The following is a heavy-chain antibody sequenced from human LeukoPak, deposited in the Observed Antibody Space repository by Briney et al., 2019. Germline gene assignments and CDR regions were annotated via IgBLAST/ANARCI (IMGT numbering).Heavy chain of an antibody. CDR1: GFTFSSYW. Sequence: GGSLRLSCAASGFTFSSYWMSWVRQAPGKGLEWVANIKQDGSEKYYVDSVKGRFSISRDNAKNSLYLQMNSLRAEDTAVYYCARLGPSMITFGGGMGDAFDIWGQGTMVTVSS. V-gene: IGHV3-7*01. D-gene: IGHD3-16*01. J-gene: IGHJ3*02. CDR2: IKQDGSEK. CDR3: ARLGPSMITFGGGMGDAFDI.